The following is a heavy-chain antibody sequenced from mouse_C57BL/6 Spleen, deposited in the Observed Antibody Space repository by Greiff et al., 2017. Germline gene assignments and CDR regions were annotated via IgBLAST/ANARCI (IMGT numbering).Heavy chain of an antibody. CDR3: ARSTLYGSSYDY. V-gene: IGHV8-12*01. CDR2: IYWDDDK. CDR1: GFSLSTSGMG. J-gene: IGHJ2*01. D-gene: IGHD1-1*01. Sequence: QVTLKESGPGILQSSQTLSLTCSFSGFSLSTSGMGVSWIRQPSGKGLEWLAHIYWDDDKRYNPSLKSRLTISKDTSRNQVFLKITSVDTADTATYYCARSTLYGSSYDYWGQGTTLTVSS.